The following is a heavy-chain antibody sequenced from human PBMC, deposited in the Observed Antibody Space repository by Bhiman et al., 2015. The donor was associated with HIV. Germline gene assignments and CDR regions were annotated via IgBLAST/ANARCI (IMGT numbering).Heavy chain of an antibody. CDR3: AREPGGTTEGRFDY. J-gene: IGHJ4*02. D-gene: IGHD1-7*01. CDR2: IKPDGSEK. V-gene: IGHV3-7*01. Sequence: EVQLVESGGGLVQPGGSLRLSCVASGFTFSTYWMTWVRQAPGKGLEWVANIKPDGSEKFYVDSVKGRFTISRDNTNDSVYLQMNSLRAEDTAVYYCAREPGGTTEGRFDYWGQGTLVTVSS. CDR1: GFTFSTYW.